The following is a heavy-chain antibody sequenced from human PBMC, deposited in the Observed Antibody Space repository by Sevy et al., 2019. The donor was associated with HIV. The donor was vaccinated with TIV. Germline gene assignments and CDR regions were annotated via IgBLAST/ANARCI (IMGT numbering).Heavy chain of an antibody. CDR2: ISKTGSDK. D-gene: IGHD2-15*01. J-gene: IGHJ4*02. CDR3: AKGHLATWWTLDY. Sequence: GGSLRLSCAASGFDFNNYGIYWVRQAPGRGLEWVSFISKTGSDKFYAVSVKGRFTISRHNLNNTVSLEMESLRNDDTATYFCAKGHLATWWTLDYWGQGALVTVSS. CDR1: GFDFNNYG. V-gene: IGHV3-30*18.